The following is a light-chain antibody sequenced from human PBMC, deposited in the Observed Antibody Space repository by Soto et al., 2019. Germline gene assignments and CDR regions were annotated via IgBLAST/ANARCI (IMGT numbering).Light chain of an antibody. CDR3: QQYGSSPYT. J-gene: IGKJ2*01. CDR1: QSVTSSY. CDR2: AAS. V-gene: IGKV3-20*01. Sequence: IVLTQSQGTLSLSPGERATLSCRASQSVTSSYLAWYQQKPGQAPRLLIFAASSRATGIPDRFSGSGSGTDFTLTISRLEPEDFAVYYCQQYGSSPYTFGQGTKLEIK.